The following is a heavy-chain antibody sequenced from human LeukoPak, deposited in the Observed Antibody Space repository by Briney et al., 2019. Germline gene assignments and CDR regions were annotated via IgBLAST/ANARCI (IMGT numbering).Heavy chain of an antibody. CDR3: ARDPFPLWFGKNWFDP. CDR1: GYTFTGYY. CDR2: SNPNSGDT. J-gene: IGHJ5*02. V-gene: IGHV1-2*02. Sequence: ASVKVSCKASGYTFTGYYMHGVRQAPGQGREWMGWSNPNSGDTNYAQKCEGMATMTRDTSISIAYMELSRPRSDDTAVYYCARDPFPLWFGKNWFDPWGQGTLVTVSS. D-gene: IGHD3-10*01.